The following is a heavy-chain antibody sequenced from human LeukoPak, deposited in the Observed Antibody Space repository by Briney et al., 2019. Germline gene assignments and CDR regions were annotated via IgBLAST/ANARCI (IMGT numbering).Heavy chain of an antibody. J-gene: IGHJ4*02. CDR3: AKEAPFPIFDY. CDR2: ISGSGEST. Sequence: GGSLRLSCAASGFTFSNYAMSWVRRAPGKGLEWVSAISGSGESTYYADSVKGRSTISRDDSKNTLYLQMDSLRAVDTAVYYCAKEAPFPIFDYWGQGTPATVSS. CDR1: GFTFSNYA. D-gene: IGHD2/OR15-2a*01. V-gene: IGHV3-23*01.